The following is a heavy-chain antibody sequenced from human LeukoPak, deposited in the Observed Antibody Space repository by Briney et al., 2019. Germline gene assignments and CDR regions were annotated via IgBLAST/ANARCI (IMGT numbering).Heavy chain of an antibody. D-gene: IGHD2-2*01. V-gene: IGHV4-31*03. CDR1: GGSISSGGYY. CDR2: IYYSGST. CDR3: ARSRIVVVQDVFACGILDY. Sequence: SQTLSLTCTVSGGSISSGGYYWRWLRQHPGKGLEWIGYIYYSGSTYYNPSLKTRVTISVDTSKNQFSLKLSSVTAADTAVYYCARSRIVVVQDVFACGILDYWVQGTLVSVCS. J-gene: IGHJ4*02.